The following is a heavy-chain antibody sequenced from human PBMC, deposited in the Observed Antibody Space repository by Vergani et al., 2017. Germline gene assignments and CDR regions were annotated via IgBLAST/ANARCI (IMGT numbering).Heavy chain of an antibody. Sequence: QVQLQESGPGLVKPSQTLSLTCTVSGGSISSGSYYWSCIRQPAGKGLEWIGRIYTSGSTNYNPSLKSRVTISVDTSKNQFSLKLSSVTAADTAVYYCAREGHYDILTGFYYYGMDVWGQGTTVTVSS. CDR3: AREGHYDILTGFYYYGMDV. V-gene: IGHV4-61*02. J-gene: IGHJ6*02. CDR1: GGSISSGSYY. D-gene: IGHD3-9*01. CDR2: IYTSGST.